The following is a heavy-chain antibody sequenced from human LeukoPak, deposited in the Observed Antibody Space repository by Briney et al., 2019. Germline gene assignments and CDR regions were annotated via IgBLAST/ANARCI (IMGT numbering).Heavy chain of an antibody. D-gene: IGHD4-23*01. Sequence: SETLSLTCTVSGGSLSSGSYYWGWIRQPPGKGLEWIGNIYNSGKTDYNPSLKSRVSISVDTSKNQFSLKLTSVTAADTAVFYCARLLRGGNSVDWFDPWGQGTLLTVSS. CDR3: ARLLRGGNSVDWFDP. CDR1: GGSLSSGSYY. V-gene: IGHV4-39*01. J-gene: IGHJ5*02. CDR2: IYNSGKT.